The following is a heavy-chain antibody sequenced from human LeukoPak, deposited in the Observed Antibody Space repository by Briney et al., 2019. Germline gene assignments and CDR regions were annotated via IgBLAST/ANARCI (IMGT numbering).Heavy chain of an antibody. CDR1: GGTFISYV. V-gene: IGHV1-69*05. Sequence: ASVKVSCKASGGTFISYVISWVRQAPGQGLEWMGGIIPIFGTANYAQKLQGRVTITTDESTSTAYMELSSLRSEDTAVYYCARDRGTTFDAFDIWGQGTMVTVSS. J-gene: IGHJ3*02. D-gene: IGHD1-14*01. CDR3: ARDRGTTFDAFDI. CDR2: IIPIFGTA.